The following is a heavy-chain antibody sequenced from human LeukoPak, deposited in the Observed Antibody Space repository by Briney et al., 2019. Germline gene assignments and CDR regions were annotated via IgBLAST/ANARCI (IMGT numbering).Heavy chain of an antibody. D-gene: IGHD3-3*01. CDR2: IYHSGST. J-gene: IGHJ4*02. CDR3: AREWPIFGVVIIYFPSYYFDY. V-gene: IGHV4-38-2*02. Sequence: PSETLSLTCTVSGYSISSGYYWGWIRQPPGKGLEWIGSIYHSGSTYYNPSLKSRVTISVDTSKNQFSLKLSSVTAADTAVYYCAREWPIFGVVIIYFPSYYFDYWGQGTLVTVSS. CDR1: GYSISSGYY.